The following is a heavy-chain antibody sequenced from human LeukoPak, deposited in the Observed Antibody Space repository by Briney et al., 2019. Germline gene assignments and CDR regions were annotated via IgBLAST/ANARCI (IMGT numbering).Heavy chain of an antibody. CDR1: GFTFSSYS. Sequence: GGSLRLSCAASGFTFSSYSMNWVRQAPGKGLEWVAVISYDGSNKYYADSVKGRFTISRDNSKNTLYLQMNSLRAEDTAVYYCAKDLAIAVAGNQYYYYYYGMDVWGQGTTVTVSS. D-gene: IGHD6-19*01. V-gene: IGHV3-30*18. J-gene: IGHJ6*02. CDR2: ISYDGSNK. CDR3: AKDLAIAVAGNQYYYYYYGMDV.